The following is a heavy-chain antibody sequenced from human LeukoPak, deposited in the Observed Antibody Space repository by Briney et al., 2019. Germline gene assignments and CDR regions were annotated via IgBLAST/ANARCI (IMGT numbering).Heavy chain of an antibody. CDR3: ARDPYSSSWGYYYYGMDV. J-gene: IGHJ6*02. CDR2: ISSSSSTI. Sequence: GGSLRLSCAASGFTFISYSMNWVRQAPGKGLEGVSYISSSSSTIYYADSVKGRFTISRDNAKNSLYLQMNSLRDEDTAVYYCARDPYSSSWGYYYYGMDVWGQGTTVTVSS. V-gene: IGHV3-48*02. CDR1: GFTFISYS. D-gene: IGHD6-13*01.